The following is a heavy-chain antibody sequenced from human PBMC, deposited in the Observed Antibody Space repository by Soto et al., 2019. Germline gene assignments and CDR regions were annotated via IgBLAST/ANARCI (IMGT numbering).Heavy chain of an antibody. J-gene: IGHJ3*02. Sequence: SETLSLNCAVYGGSFSGYYWSWIRQPPGKGLEWIGEINHSGSTNYNPSLKSRVTISVDTSKNPFSLKLSSVTAADTAVYYCARRTRATGAFDIRGQGTMVTVSS. CDR1: GGSFSGYY. CDR2: INHSGST. V-gene: IGHV4-34*01. CDR3: ARRTRATGAFDI.